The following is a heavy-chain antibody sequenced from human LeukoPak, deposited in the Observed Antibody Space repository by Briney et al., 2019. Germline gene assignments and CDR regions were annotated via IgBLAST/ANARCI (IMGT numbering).Heavy chain of an antibody. J-gene: IGHJ4*02. V-gene: IGHV3-21*01. CDR2: ISSSSSYI. D-gene: IGHD4-17*01. CDR1: GFTFSSYS. CDR3: ARELLGYGDRDGY. Sequence: GGSLRLSCAASGFTFSSYSMNWVRQAPGKGLEWVSSISSSSSYIYYADSVKGRFTISRDNAKNSLYLQVNSLRAEDTAVYYCARELLGYGDRDGYWGQGTLATVSS.